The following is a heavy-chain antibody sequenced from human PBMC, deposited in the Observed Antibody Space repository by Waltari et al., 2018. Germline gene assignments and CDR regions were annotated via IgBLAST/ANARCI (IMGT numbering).Heavy chain of an antibody. D-gene: IGHD2-21*02. CDR2: ISSSSSPI. V-gene: IGHV3-48*04. CDR3: VRSFGDYSVEYLQY. CDR1: GFTLRNYS. Sequence: EVQLVESGGGLEQPGGSRRLSCVVSGFTLRNYSMHWVRQAPGKGLEWISYISSSSSPIYYADSVKGRFTISRDNAKNSLYLQMNSLRAEDTAVYYCVRSFGDYSVEYLQYWGQGTLVTVSS. J-gene: IGHJ1*01.